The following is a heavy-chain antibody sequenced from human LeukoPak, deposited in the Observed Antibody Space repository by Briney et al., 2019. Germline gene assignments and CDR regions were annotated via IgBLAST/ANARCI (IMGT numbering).Heavy chain of an antibody. Sequence: PGGSLRFSCAASGFTFSSYGMHWVRQAPGKGLEWVAVIWYDGSNKYYADSVKGRFTISRDNSKDTLYLQMNSLRAEDTAVYYCARGAYYYDSSGSTAFDIWGQGTMVTVSS. CDR3: ARGAYYYDSSGSTAFDI. CDR2: IWYDGSNK. D-gene: IGHD3-22*01. J-gene: IGHJ3*02. V-gene: IGHV3-33*01. CDR1: GFTFSSYG.